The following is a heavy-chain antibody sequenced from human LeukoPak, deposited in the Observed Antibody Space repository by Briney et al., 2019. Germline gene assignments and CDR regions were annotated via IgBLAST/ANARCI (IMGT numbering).Heavy chain of an antibody. Sequence: GGSLRLSCAASGFTFDDYAMHWVRQAPWKGLEWVSCISWNSGSIGYADSVKGRFTISRDNAKNSLYLQMNSLRAEDMALYYCAKDLGYSSSWGAFDIWGQGTMVTVSS. D-gene: IGHD6-13*01. CDR2: ISWNSGSI. CDR1: GFTFDDYA. J-gene: IGHJ3*02. V-gene: IGHV3-9*03. CDR3: AKDLGYSSSWGAFDI.